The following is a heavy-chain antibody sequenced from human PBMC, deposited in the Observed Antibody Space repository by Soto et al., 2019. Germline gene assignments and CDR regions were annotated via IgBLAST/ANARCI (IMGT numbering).Heavy chain of an antibody. CDR1: GFICSSYD. Sequence: PGGSLRLSCAVSGFICSSYDMSWVRQAPGKGLEWVSTILVGGSTHYEDAVTGRLTISRDTSRNTVYLQMNSLTAGDTAFYYCAKATATGGGAFEIYGQGTMVTVSS. V-gene: IGHV3-23*01. CDR3: AKATATGGGAFEI. J-gene: IGHJ3*02. CDR2: ILVGGST. D-gene: IGHD2-8*02.